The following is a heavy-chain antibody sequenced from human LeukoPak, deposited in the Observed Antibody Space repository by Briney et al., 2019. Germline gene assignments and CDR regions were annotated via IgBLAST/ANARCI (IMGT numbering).Heavy chain of an antibody. J-gene: IGHJ6*03. CDR1: GGSISSGSYY. CDR3: ARGGYCSGGSCYPLYYYYMDV. Sequence: SETLSLTCTVSGGSISSGSYYWSWIRQPAGKGLEWIGRIYTSGSTNYNPSLKSRVTISVDTSKNQFSLKLSSVTAADTAVYYCARGGYCSGGSCYPLYYYYMDVWGKGITVTVSS. D-gene: IGHD2-15*01. V-gene: IGHV4-61*02. CDR2: IYTSGST.